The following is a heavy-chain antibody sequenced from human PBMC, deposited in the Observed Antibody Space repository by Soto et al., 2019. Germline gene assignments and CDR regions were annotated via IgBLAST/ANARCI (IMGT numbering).Heavy chain of an antibody. J-gene: IGHJ4*02. V-gene: IGHV3-74*01. D-gene: IGHD2-2*02. Sequence: EVQLVESGGGLVQPGGSLRLSCAASGFRFSSYWMHWVRQVPGKGLVWVSHINTDGSYTTYADFAKGRFTVSRDNAKNTLHLQMNSLRAEDTAVYYCARGGCTKTNCYILDFWGQGTFITVSS. CDR3: ARGGCTKTNCYILDF. CDR2: INTDGSYT. CDR1: GFRFSSYW.